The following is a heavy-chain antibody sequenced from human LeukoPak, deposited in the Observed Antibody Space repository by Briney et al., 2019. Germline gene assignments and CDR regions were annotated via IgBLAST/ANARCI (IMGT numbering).Heavy chain of an antibody. D-gene: IGHD4-17*01. CDR1: GGSISRSNW. CDR2: IYHSGST. V-gene: IGHV4-4*02. CDR3: ARALTTVTQYYFDN. J-gene: IGHJ4*02. Sequence: PSGTLSLTCAVSGGSISRSNWWSWVRQPPGKGLEWIGEIYHSGSTNYNPSLKSRVNISVDKSKNQFSLKLSSVTAADTAVYYCARALTTVTQYYFDNWGQGTLVTVSS.